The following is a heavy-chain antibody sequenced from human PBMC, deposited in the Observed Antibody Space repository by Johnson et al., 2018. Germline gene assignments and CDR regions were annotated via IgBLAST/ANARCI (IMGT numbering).Heavy chain of an antibody. J-gene: IGHJ3*02. Sequence: VQLVQSGGGLVQPGRSLRLSCAAYGFTFDDYAMHWVRQAPGKGLEWVAGINWNRVRIGYGDSVKGRFTISRDNAKNSLYLQMNSLRAEDTASYYCTKGVADAFDIWGQGTMVTVSS. CDR1: GFTFDDYA. V-gene: IGHV3-9*01. D-gene: IGHD2-15*01. CDR3: TKGVADAFDI. CDR2: INWNRVRI.